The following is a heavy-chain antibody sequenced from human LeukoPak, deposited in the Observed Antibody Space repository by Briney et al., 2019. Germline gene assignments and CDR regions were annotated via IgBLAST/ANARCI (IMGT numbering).Heavy chain of an antibody. CDR3: ARRAGAYSHPYDY. CDR1: GFTVSSNS. V-gene: IGHV3-53*01. Sequence: GGSLRLSCTDSGFTVSSNSMSWVRQAPGKGLEWVSFIYSDNTHYSDSVKGRFTISIDNSKNTRYLQMNSLRAEDTAVYYCARRAGAYSHPYDYWGQGTLVTVSS. D-gene: IGHD4/OR15-4a*01. J-gene: IGHJ4*02. CDR2: IYSDNT.